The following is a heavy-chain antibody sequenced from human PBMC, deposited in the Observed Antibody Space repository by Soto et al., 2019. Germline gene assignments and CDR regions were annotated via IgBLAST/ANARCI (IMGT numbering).Heavy chain of an antibody. V-gene: IGHV3-15*01. J-gene: IGHJ6*02. CDR2: IKSKTDGGTT. Sequence: GGSLRLSCAASGFTFSNAWMSWVRQAPGKGLEWVGRIKSKTDGGTTDYAAPVKGRFTISRDDSKNTLYLQMNSLKTEDTAVYYCTTSAISPQVFFLHYAMDVWGQGTTVTVSS. CDR1: GFTFSNAW. D-gene: IGHD3-3*01. CDR3: TTSAISPQVFFLHYAMDV.